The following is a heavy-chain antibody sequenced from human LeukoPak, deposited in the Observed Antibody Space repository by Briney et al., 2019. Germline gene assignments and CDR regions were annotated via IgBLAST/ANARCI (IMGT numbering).Heavy chain of an antibody. CDR1: DYSISSGYY. CDR3: ARGGKTIRFLAVHYMDV. V-gene: IGHV4-38-2*02. Sequence: SETLSLTCTVSDYSISSGYYWGWIRQPPGKGLEWIGSIYHSGNTYYKPSLKSRVTISVDTSKNQFSLKLSSVTAADTAVYYCARGGKTIRFLAVHYMDVWGKGTTVIVS. CDR2: IYHSGNT. J-gene: IGHJ6*03. D-gene: IGHD3-3*01.